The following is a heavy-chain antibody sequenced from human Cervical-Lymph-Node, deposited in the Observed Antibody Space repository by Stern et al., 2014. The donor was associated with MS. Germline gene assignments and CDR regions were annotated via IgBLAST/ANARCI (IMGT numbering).Heavy chain of an antibody. Sequence: VQLVESGGGLVQPGGSLTLSCVASGVTFSRYWMSWVRQTPGKGLECVASINPDGSRKNYVDSVKGRFTISRDNAKNSLYLQMNTLRAEDTAIYYCAREYNWGQGTLVTVSS. D-gene: IGHD5-24*01. V-gene: IGHV3-7*01. CDR1: GVTFSRYW. CDR2: INPDGSRK. CDR3: AREYN. J-gene: IGHJ4*02.